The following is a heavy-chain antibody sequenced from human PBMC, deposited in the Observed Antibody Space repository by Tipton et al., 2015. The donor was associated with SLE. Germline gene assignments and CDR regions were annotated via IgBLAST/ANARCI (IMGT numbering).Heavy chain of an antibody. J-gene: IGHJ4*02. Sequence: TLSLTCAVYGGSISAYYWSWIRQPPGKGLEWIGEISHTGSTNFNPSLKSRVAISADTSKRQFSLKLSSVTAADTAVYYCARVGYYYELHYWGQGTLVTVPS. CDR1: GGSISAYY. CDR3: ARVGYYYELHY. V-gene: IGHV4-34*01. D-gene: IGHD3-22*01. CDR2: ISHTGST.